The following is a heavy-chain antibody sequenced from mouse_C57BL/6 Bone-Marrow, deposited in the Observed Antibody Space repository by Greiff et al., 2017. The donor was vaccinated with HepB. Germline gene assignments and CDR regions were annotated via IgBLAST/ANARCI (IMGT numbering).Heavy chain of an antibody. CDR1: GYTFTDYN. CDR3: ARSYSNYLAWFAY. Sequence: VQLQQSGPELVKPGASVKIPCKASGYTFTDYNMDWVKQSHGKSLEWIGDINPNNGCTIYNQKFKGKATLNVDKSSSTAYMELRSLTSEDTAVYYCARSYSNYLAWFAYWGQGTLVTVSA. J-gene: IGHJ3*01. D-gene: IGHD2-5*01. V-gene: IGHV1-18*01. CDR2: INPNNGCT.